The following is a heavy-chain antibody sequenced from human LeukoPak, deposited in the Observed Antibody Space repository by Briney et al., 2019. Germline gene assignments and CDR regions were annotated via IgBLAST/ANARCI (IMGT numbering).Heavy chain of an antibody. CDR1: GFTFSSYA. Sequence: GSLRLSCTASGFTFSSYAMSWVRQAPGKGPEWVSIISDSGGSTYYADSVKGRFTISRDNSKNTLYVQMNSLRAEDTAIYYCAKVSRPRVGYFDYWGQGTLVTVSS. J-gene: IGHJ4*02. CDR2: ISDSGGST. D-gene: IGHD2-8*02. CDR3: AKVSRPRVGYFDY. V-gene: IGHV3-23*01.